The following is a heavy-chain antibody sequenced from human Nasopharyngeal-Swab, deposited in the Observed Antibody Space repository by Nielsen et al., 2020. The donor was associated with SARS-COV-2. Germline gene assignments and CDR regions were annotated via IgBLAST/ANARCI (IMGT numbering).Heavy chain of an antibody. V-gene: IGHV4-38-2*01. Sequence: WIRQPPGKGLEWIGSIYHSGDTYYNPSLKSRVTMSVDASKNRFSLNLNSVTATDTAVYFCARRGLVGVTISFDYWGQGTLVTVSS. J-gene: IGHJ4*02. D-gene: IGHD1-26*01. CDR2: IYHSGDT. CDR3: ARRGLVGVTISFDY.